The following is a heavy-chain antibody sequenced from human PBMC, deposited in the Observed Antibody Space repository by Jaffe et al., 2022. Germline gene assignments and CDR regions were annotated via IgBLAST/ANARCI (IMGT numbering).Heavy chain of an antibody. CDR2: IKQDASEK. Sequence: EVQLVESGGGLVQPGGSLRLSCAASGFTFSSYWMSWVRQAPGKGLEWVANIKQDASEKYYVDSVRGRFTISRDNAKNSLYLQMNSLRAEDTAVYYCARNGPRGYSGSHLGFDSWGQGTLVTVSS. V-gene: IGHV3-7*05. J-gene: IGHJ4*02. D-gene: IGHD1-26*01. CDR3: ARNGPRGYSGSHLGFDS. CDR1: GFTFSSYW.